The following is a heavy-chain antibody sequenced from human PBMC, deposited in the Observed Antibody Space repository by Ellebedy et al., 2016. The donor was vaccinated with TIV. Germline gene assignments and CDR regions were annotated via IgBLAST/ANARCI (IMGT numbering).Heavy chain of an antibody. CDR1: GGSISSGGYY. Sequence: SETLSLTCTVSGGSISSGGYYWSWIRQHPGKGLEWIGYIYYSGSTYYNPSLKSRVTISVDKSKNQFSLKLSSVTAADTAVYYCAAQRGYYGSGSYEDYWGQGTLVTVSS. CDR2: IYYSGST. CDR3: AAQRGYYGSGSYEDY. J-gene: IGHJ4*02. V-gene: IGHV4-31*09. D-gene: IGHD3-10*01.